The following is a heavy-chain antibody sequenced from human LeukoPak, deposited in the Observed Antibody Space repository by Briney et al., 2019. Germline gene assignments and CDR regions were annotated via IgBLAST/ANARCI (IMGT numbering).Heavy chain of an antibody. CDR3: ARLTVVATRGYFDY. J-gene: IGHJ4*02. V-gene: IGHV5-51*01. D-gene: IGHD2-15*01. CDR1: GYRFTSYW. Sequence: GESLKISCKASGYRFTSYWIGWVRQMPGKGLEWMGSIYPGDSDTRYSPSFQGQVTISADKSISTASLQWSSLTASDTAMYCCARLTVVATRGYFDYWGQGTLVTVSS. CDR2: IYPGDSDT.